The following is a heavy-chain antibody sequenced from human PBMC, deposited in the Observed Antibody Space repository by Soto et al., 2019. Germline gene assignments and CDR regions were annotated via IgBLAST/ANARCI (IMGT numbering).Heavy chain of an antibody. CDR2: IIPILGIA. Sequence: QVQLVQSGAEVKKPGSSVKVSCKASGGTFSSYTISWVRQAPGQGLEWMGRIIPILGIANYAQKFQGRVTITADKSTGTAYMELSSLSAEDTAVYYCASPDCSGGSCYGAYNYYYYYYMDVWGKGTTVTVSS. V-gene: IGHV1-69*02. CDR3: ASPDCSGGSCYGAYNYYYYYYMDV. D-gene: IGHD2-15*01. CDR1: GGTFSSYT. J-gene: IGHJ6*03.